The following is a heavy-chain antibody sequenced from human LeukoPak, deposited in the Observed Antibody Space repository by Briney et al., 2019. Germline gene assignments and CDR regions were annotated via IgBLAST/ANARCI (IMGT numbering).Heavy chain of an antibody. CDR2: IGFSGSPI. Sequence: GGSLRLSCAAYGFTFSDYYMSWIRQAPGKGLEWVSSIGFSGSPIYADSVKGRFTISRDNAKNSLYLQMSSLRAEDTAVYYCARLLVYNSGGEAFDYWGQGTLVTVSS. CDR1: GFTFSDYY. J-gene: IGHJ4*02. V-gene: IGHV3-11*04. CDR3: ARLLVYNSGGEAFDY. D-gene: IGHD3-10*01.